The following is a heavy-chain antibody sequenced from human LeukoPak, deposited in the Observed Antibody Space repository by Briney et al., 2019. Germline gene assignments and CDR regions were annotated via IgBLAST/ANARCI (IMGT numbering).Heavy chain of an antibody. CDR1: GGSISSGGYY. V-gene: IGHV4-30-2*01. D-gene: IGHD2-8*01. CDR2: IYHSGST. Sequence: SETLSLTCTVSGGSISSGGYYWSWIRQPPGKGLEWIGYIYHSGSTYYNPSLKSRVTISVDRSKNQFSLKLSSVTAADTAVYYCARDLRVLMVYAKLGEAFDIWGQGTMVTVSS. CDR3: ARDLRVLMVYAKLGEAFDI. J-gene: IGHJ3*02.